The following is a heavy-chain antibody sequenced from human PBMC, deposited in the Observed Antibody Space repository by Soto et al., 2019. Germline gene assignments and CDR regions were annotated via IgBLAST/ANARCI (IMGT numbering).Heavy chain of an antibody. D-gene: IGHD3-3*01. CDR2: IKQDGSEK. J-gene: IGHJ6*02. V-gene: IGHV3-7*01. CDR3: ARDGVRLLEWSNHYYGMDV. CDR1: GFTFSSYW. Sequence: GGSLRLSCAASGFTFSSYWMSWVRQAPGKGLEWVANIKQDGSEKYYVDSVKGRFTISRDNAKNSLYLQMNSLRAEDTAVYYCARDGVRLLEWSNHYYGMDVWGQGTTFPVPS.